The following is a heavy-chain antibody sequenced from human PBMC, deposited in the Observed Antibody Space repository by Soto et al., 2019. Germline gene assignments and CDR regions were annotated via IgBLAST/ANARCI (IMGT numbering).Heavy chain of an antibody. CDR2: IIPIFGTA. CDR1: GGTFSSYA. CDR3: ATRVRGYYDSSGYHIMDV. J-gene: IGHJ6*02. V-gene: IGHV1-69*13. Sequence: SVKVSCKASGGTFSSYAISWVRQAPGQGLEWMGGIIPIFGTANYAQKFQGRVTITADESTSTAYMELSSLRSEDTAVYYCATRVRGYYDSSGYHIMDVWGQGTTVTVSS. D-gene: IGHD3-22*01.